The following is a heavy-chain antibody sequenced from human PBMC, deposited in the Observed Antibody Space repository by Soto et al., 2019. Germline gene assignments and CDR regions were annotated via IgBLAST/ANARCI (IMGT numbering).Heavy chain of an antibody. CDR1: GGSFSGYY. J-gene: IGHJ4*02. Sequence: PSETLSLTCAVYGGSFSGYYWSWIRQPPGKGLEWIGEINHSGSTNYNPSLKSRVTISVDTSKNQFSLKLSSVTAADTAVYYCARGMIVRIVVVPAAKFDYWGQGTLVTVSS. D-gene: IGHD2-2*01. V-gene: IGHV4-34*01. CDR3: ARGMIVRIVVVPAAKFDY. CDR2: INHSGST.